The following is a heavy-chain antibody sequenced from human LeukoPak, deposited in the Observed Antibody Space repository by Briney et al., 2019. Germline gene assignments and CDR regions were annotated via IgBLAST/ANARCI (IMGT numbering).Heavy chain of an antibody. J-gene: IGHJ4*02. CDR3: ARVVAAAGTIDY. CDR2: INHSGST. CDR1: GGSFSGYY. Sequence: SETLSLTCAVYGGSFSGYYWSWIRQPPGKGLEWIGEINHSGSTNYNPSLKSRVTISVDTSKNQFSLKLSSVTAADTAVYYCARVVAAAGTIDYWGQGTLVTVSS. D-gene: IGHD6-13*01. V-gene: IGHV4-34*01.